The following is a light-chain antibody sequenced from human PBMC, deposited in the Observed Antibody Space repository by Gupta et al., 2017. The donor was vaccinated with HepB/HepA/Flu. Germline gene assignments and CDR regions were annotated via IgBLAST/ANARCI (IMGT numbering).Light chain of an antibody. CDR1: ENVYNK. Sequence: EVVLTQSPVTLSLSPGERASLSCRASENVYNKLAWYHQRPGQPPTFLIYDASVRATGVPARFSGSGSGTDFTLNIDSLEPEDLGVYYCQHRHNWPLTFGGGTKVEI. CDR2: DAS. J-gene: IGKJ4*01. V-gene: IGKV3-11*01. CDR3: QHRHNWPLT.